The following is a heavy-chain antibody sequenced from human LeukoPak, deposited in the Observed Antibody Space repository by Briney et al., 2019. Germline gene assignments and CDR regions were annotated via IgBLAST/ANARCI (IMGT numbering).Heavy chain of an antibody. Sequence: PGGSLRLSCAASGFTFSSYSMNWVRQAPGKGLGWVSSISSSSSYIYYADSVKGRFTISRDNAKNSLYLQMNSLRAEDTAVYYCAGLSSGWPLVGMDVWGQGTTVTVSS. V-gene: IGHV3-21*01. CDR1: GFTFSSYS. CDR3: AGLSSGWPLVGMDV. D-gene: IGHD6-19*01. J-gene: IGHJ6*02. CDR2: ISSSSSYI.